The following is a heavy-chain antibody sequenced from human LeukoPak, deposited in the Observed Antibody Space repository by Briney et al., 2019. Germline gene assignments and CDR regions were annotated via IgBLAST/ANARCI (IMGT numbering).Heavy chain of an antibody. J-gene: IGHJ5*02. CDR1: GYIFINYW. V-gene: IGHV5-51*01. D-gene: IGHD1-26*01. Sequence: RGESLKISCKGSGYIFINYWIGWVRQMPGKGLEWMGIIYPGDSDTRYSPSFQGQVTISADKSISTAYLQWSSLKASDTAIYYCARLQGATGYWFDPWGQGTLVTVSS. CDR3: ARLQGATGYWFDP. CDR2: IYPGDSDT.